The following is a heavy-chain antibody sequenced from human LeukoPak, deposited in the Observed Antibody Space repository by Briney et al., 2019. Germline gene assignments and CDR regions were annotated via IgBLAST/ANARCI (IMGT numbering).Heavy chain of an antibody. D-gene: IGHD2-2*02. CDR1: GYTFTVYY. Sequence: ASVKVSCKASGYTFTVYYMHWVRQAPGQGLECMEWINPNSGGTNYAQKFQGRVTMTRDTSISTAYMELSRLRSDDSAVYYCARDPGYCSSTSCYTQAGTVPWFDLWGQGTLVTVSS. CDR3: ARDPGYCSSTSCYTQAGTVPWFDL. CDR2: INPNSGGT. J-gene: IGHJ5*02. V-gene: IGHV1-2*02.